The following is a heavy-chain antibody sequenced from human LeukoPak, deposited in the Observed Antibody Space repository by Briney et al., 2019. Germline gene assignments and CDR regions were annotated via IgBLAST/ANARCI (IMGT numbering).Heavy chain of an antibody. CDR2: INTNTGNP. CDR1: GYTFTGYY. J-gene: IGHJ6*03. D-gene: IGHD2-21*02. V-gene: IGHV7-4-1*02. CDR3: ARDPSDLGYYYYMDV. Sequence: GASVKVSCKASGYTFTGYYMHWVRQAPGQGLEWMGWINTNTGNPTYAQGFTGRFVFSLDTSVSTAYLQISSLKAEDTAVYYCARDPSDLGYYYYMDVWGKGTTVTVSS.